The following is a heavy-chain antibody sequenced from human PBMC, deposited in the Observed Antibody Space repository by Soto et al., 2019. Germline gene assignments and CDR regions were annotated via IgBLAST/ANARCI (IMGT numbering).Heavy chain of an antibody. CDR3: ARQRTSVVTQAYFDV. J-gene: IGHJ4*02. D-gene: IGHD2-21*02. V-gene: IGHV4-39*01. CDR2: IYYSGST. CDR1: GDSVSSRSYY. Sequence: XATLSLPCTVSGDSVSSRSYYGGWIRQPPGKGLEWIGSIYYSGSTYNNPSLRSRVSMSIDTSKDQFSLKLKSVTAADTALYFCARQRTSVVTQAYFDVWGPGSLVTLXS.